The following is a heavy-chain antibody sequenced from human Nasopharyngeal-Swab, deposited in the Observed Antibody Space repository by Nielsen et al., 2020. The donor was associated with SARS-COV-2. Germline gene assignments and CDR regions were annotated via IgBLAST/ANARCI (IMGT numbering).Heavy chain of an antibody. Sequence: GGSLRLFCVASGFTFSSCAMTWVRQAPGKGLQWLSTISGSGHRTYYADSVKGRFTISRDNSQNTLYLQMNSLRAEDTAVYYCAKDFRHNYDYWSGYFTNWGQGTLVTVSS. J-gene: IGHJ4*02. CDR1: GFTFSSCA. CDR3: AKDFRHNYDYWSGYFTN. V-gene: IGHV3-23*01. D-gene: IGHD3-3*01. CDR2: ISGSGHRT.